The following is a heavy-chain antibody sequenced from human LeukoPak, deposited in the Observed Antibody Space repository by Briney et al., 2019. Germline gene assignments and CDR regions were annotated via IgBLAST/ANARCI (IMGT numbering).Heavy chain of an antibody. Sequence: SETLSLTCTVSGGSVSSYYWSWIRQPPGKGLEWIGYIYYSGSTNYNPSLKSRVTISVDTSKNQFSLRLSSVTAADTAVYYCARVHWTGGDSSGWYSRLYDAFDIWGQGTMVTVSS. J-gene: IGHJ3*02. CDR2: IYYSGST. CDR1: GGSVSSYY. D-gene: IGHD6-19*01. V-gene: IGHV4-59*02. CDR3: ARVHWTGGDSSGWYSRLYDAFDI.